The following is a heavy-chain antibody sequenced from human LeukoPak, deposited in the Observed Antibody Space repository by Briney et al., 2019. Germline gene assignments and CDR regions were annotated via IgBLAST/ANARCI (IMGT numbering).Heavy chain of an antibody. Sequence: GGSLRLSCAASGFTFSSYALSWVRQAPGKGLEWVSTIIGSGGTTYYTDSVKGRFTISRDNSKNTLYLLTNSLRAEDTAVYYCVRERTVTTRNDFWGQGTLVTVSS. CDR1: GFTFSSYA. D-gene: IGHD4-17*01. J-gene: IGHJ4*02. CDR2: IIGSGGTT. V-gene: IGHV3-23*01. CDR3: VRERTVTTRNDF.